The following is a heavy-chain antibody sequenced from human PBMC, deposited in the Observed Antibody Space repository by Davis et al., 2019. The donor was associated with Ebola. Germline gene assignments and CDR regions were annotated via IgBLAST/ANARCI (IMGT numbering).Heavy chain of an antibody. CDR1: GYTFTSYY. CDR3: ARDGGDYANYYFDY. Sequence: AASVKVSCKASGYTFTSYYMHWVRQAPGQGLEWMGWISTYNGNTNYAQKVQGRITMTTDTSTSTAYMELSSLRSEDTAVYYCARDGGDYANYYFDYWGQGTLVTVSS. CDR2: ISTYNGNT. D-gene: IGHD4-17*01. J-gene: IGHJ4*02. V-gene: IGHV1-18*04.